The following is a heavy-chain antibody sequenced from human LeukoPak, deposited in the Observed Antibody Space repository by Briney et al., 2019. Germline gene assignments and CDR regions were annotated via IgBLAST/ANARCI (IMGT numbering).Heavy chain of an antibody. J-gene: IGHJ5*02. Sequence: SETLSLTCAVYGGSFSGYYWSWIRQPPGKGLEWIGEINHSGSTNYNPSLKSRVTISVDTSKNQFSLKLSSVTAADTAVYYCARGSSRRGNWFDPWGQGTLATVSS. D-gene: IGHD6-13*01. V-gene: IGHV4-34*01. CDR3: ARGSSRRGNWFDP. CDR2: INHSGST. CDR1: GGSFSGYY.